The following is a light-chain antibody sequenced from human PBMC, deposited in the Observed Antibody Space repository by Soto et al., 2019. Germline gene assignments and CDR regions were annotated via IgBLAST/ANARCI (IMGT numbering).Light chain of an antibody. CDR1: SSDVGGYNY. V-gene: IGLV2-11*01. J-gene: IGLJ1*01. CDR2: DVK. CDR3: CLYAGSYTFV. Sequence: QSALTQPRSVSGSPGQSVTISCTGTSSDVGGYNYVSWYQQYPGKAPKVMIYDVKTRPSGVPDRFSGSKSGNTASLTISGLQAEDEADYYCCLYAGSYTFVFGTGTKLTVL.